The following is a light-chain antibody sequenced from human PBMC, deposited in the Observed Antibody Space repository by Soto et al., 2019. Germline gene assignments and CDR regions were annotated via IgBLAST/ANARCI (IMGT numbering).Light chain of an antibody. CDR1: QSVSSSY. Sequence: DIVFTQSPGTLCLSPCERSTLSCIASQSVSSSYLAWYQQKPGQPPSLLIYGASNRATGIPARFSGSGSGTDFTLTISSLEPEDFAVYYCQQRSNWPRVTFGGGTKV. CDR3: QQRSNWPRVT. J-gene: IGKJ4*01. V-gene: IGKV3D-20*02. CDR2: GAS.